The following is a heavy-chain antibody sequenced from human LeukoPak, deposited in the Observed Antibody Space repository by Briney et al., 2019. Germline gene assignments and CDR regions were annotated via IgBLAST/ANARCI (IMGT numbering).Heavy chain of an antibody. J-gene: IGHJ4*02. D-gene: IGHD1-1*01. Sequence: GASVKVSCKASGYTFTGYYMHWVREAPGQGLEWMGWINPNSGGTNYAQKFQGRVTMTRDTSISTAYMELSRLRSDDTAVYYCARGPPYYWSPVDYWGQGTLVTVSS. CDR1: GYTFTGYY. V-gene: IGHV1-2*02. CDR2: INPNSGGT. CDR3: ARGPPYYWSPVDY.